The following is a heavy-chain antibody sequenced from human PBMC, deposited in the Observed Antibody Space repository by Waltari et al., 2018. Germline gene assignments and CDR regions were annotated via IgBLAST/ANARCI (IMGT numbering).Heavy chain of an antibody. Sequence: EVQLVQSGAEVKKPGESLEITCQGSGYSFTSYWIGWVRQLPGKGLAWVGIIYPGDSDTRYSPSFQGQVTISADKSISTAYLQWSSLKASDTAMYYCASSKAGSSSWYRDGDYYYGMDVWGQGTTVTVSS. D-gene: IGHD6-13*01. V-gene: IGHV5-51*01. CDR2: IYPGDSDT. CDR3: ASSKAGSSSWYRDGDYYYGMDV. CDR1: GYSFTSYW. J-gene: IGHJ6*02.